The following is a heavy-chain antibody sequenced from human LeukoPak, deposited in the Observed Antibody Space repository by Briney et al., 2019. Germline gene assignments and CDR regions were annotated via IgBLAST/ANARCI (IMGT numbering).Heavy chain of an antibody. CDR3: ARGVGITIFYYHYYGMDV. CDR1: GYTFTSYD. Sequence: GASVKVSCKASGYTFTSYDINWVRQATGQGLEWMGWMNPNSGNTGYAQKFQGRVTITRNTSISTAYMELSSLRSEDTAVYYCARGVGITIFYYHYYGMDVWGQGTTVTVSS. D-gene: IGHD3-9*01. V-gene: IGHV1-8*03. J-gene: IGHJ6*02. CDR2: MNPNSGNT.